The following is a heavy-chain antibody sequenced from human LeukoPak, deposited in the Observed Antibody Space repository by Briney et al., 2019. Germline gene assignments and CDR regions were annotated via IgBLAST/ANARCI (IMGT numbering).Heavy chain of an antibody. CDR3: ARDIARGGAFDI. CDR2: IRYDGSNK. D-gene: IGHD3-16*01. V-gene: IGHV3-30*02. CDR1: EFTFSTYA. Sequence: GGSLRLSCAASEFTFSTYAMHWVRQAPGKGLEWVAFIRYDGSNKYYADSVKGRFTISRDNAKNSLYLQMNSLRAEDTAVYYCARDIARGGAFDIWGQGTMVTVSS. J-gene: IGHJ3*02.